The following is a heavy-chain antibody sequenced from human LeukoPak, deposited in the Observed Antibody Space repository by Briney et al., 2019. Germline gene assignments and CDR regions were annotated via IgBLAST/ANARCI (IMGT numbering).Heavy chain of an antibody. CDR1: GYTFTSYG. CDR2: ISLYNGNT. CDR3: ARTQDVTYYYYYMDV. D-gene: IGHD2-21*02. Sequence: GASVKVSCKGSGYTFTSYGISWVRQAPGQGLEWMAWISLYNGNTNYAQKLQGRVTMTTDTSTSTAYMELRSLRSDDTAVYYCARTQDVTYYYYYMDVWGKGTTVTVSS. V-gene: IGHV1-18*01. J-gene: IGHJ6*03.